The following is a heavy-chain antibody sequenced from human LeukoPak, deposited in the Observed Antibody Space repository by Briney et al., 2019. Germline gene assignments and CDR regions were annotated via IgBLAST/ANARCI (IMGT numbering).Heavy chain of an antibody. D-gene: IGHD2-15*01. V-gene: IGHV4-34*01. CDR1: GGSISGTYY. CDR2: INHSGST. CDR3: ARDGRSGHAVYYFDY. Sequence: NTSETLSLTCTVSGGSISGTYYWSWIRQPPGKGLEWIGEINHSGSTNYNPSLKSRVTISVDTSKNQFSLKLSSVTAADTAVYYCARDGRSGHAVYYFDYWGQGTLVTVSS. J-gene: IGHJ4*02.